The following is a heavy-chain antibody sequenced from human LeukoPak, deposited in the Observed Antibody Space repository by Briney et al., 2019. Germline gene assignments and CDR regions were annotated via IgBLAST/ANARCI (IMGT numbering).Heavy chain of an antibody. Sequence: GGSLRLSCAASGFTFTSYSMNWVRQVPGKGLEWVSTISGGGGSTYYADSVKGRFTISRDNSKNTLYLQVNSLRAEDTAVYYCAKGGKWDVTPFDYWGQGTLVTVSS. D-gene: IGHD1-26*01. CDR2: ISGGGGST. CDR1: GFTFTSYS. V-gene: IGHV3-23*01. CDR3: AKGGKWDVTPFDY. J-gene: IGHJ4*02.